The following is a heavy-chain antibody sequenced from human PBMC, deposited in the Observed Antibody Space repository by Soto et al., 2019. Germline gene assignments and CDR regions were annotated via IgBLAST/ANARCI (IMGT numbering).Heavy chain of an antibody. CDR1: GFTVSSNY. CDR2: IYSGGST. V-gene: IGHV3-66*01. D-gene: IGHD3-10*01. CDR3: ARDSGPYYYGSGSYNP. J-gene: IGHJ5*02. Sequence: EVQLVESGGGLVQPGGSLRLSCAASGFTVSSNYMSWVRQAPGKGLEWVSVIYSGGSTYYADSVKGRFTISRDNSKNTLYLQMNSLRAEDTAVYYCARDSGPYYYGSGSYNPWGQGTLVTVSS.